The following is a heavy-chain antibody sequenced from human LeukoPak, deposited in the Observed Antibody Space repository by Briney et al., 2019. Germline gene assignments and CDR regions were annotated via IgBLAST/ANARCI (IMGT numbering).Heavy chain of an antibody. Sequence: GGSLRLSCAASGFTFDDYGMSWVRQAPGKGLEWVSCINWNGGSTGYADSVKGRFTISRDNAKNSLYLQINSLRAEDTALYYCTRDFLPLIDDAFDIWGEGTMVTVSS. D-gene: IGHD3-22*01. CDR3: TRDFLPLIDDAFDI. CDR1: GFTFDDYG. V-gene: IGHV3-20*04. CDR2: INWNGGST. J-gene: IGHJ3*02.